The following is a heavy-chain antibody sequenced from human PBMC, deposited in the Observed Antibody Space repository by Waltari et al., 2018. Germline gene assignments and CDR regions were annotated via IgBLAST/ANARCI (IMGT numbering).Heavy chain of an antibody. Sequence: QVQLQESGPGLVKPSETLSLTCAVSGYSISSGYYWCWIRQPPGKGLEWIGSIYHSASTYYNPSLTSLVTISVDTSENQFSLELSSVTAADTAVYYCARGAVDGYYFDYWGQGTLVTVSS. CDR1: GYSISSGYY. J-gene: IGHJ4*02. V-gene: IGHV4-38-2*01. CDR2: IYHSAST. D-gene: IGHD6-19*01. CDR3: ARGAVDGYYFDY.